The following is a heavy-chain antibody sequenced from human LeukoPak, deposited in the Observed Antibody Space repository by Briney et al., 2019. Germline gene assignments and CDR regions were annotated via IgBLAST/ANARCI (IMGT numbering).Heavy chain of an antibody. CDR2: IRSKTHSYAT. CDR1: GFNFSGSA. Sequence: PGGSPRLSCAASGFNFSGSAIHWVRQASGKGLEWVGRIRSKTHSYATTYAASLKGRFTISRDDSENTTYLQLSSLKPDDTAVYYCTRRSIASTRTDDYWGQGTLVTVSS. V-gene: IGHV3-73*01. J-gene: IGHJ4*02. CDR3: TRRSIASTRTDDY. D-gene: IGHD6-13*01.